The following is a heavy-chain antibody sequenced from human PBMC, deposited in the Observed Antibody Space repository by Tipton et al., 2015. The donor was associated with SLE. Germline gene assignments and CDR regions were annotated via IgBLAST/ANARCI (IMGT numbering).Heavy chain of an antibody. J-gene: IGHJ6*03. CDR1: GGSISSYY. CDR2: IYHSGRT. CDR3: ARGRGSYGGYYYYYYMDV. V-gene: IGHV4-59*01. Sequence: TLSLTCTVSGGSISSYYWSWIRQPPGKGLEWIGYIYHSGRTNYNPSLKSRVTISVDTSKNQFSLKLSSVTAADTAVYYCARGRGSYGGYYYYYYMDVWGKGTTVTVSS. D-gene: IGHD5-18*01.